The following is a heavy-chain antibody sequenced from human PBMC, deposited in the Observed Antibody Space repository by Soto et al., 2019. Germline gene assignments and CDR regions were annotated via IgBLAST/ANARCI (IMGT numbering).Heavy chain of an antibody. J-gene: IGHJ4*02. CDR3: ARAPKVSGSSQTRPDF. CDR1: SGSFSGYY. V-gene: IGHV4-34*01. Sequence: LSLTCSIYSGSFSGYYWSWIRQPPGKGLEWIGEISQSGNTNYSPSLKSRVSISIDTSKKQFSLNLASVSAADTAVYYCARAPKVSGSSQTRPDFWGQGTLVTVSS. CDR2: ISQSGNT. D-gene: IGHD6-6*01.